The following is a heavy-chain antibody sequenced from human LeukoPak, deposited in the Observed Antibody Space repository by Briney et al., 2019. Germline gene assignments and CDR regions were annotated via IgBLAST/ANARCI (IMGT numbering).Heavy chain of an antibody. D-gene: IGHD5-12*01. J-gene: IGHJ4*02. CDR2: IIPIFGTA. Sequence: SVKVSCKASGGTFSSYAISWVRQAPGQGLEGMGGIIPIFGTANYAQKFQGRVTITTDESTSTAYMELSSLRSEDTAVYYCASPRVGGYDPVRFDYWGQGALVTVSS. CDR3: ASPRVGGYDPVRFDY. CDR1: GGTFSSYA. V-gene: IGHV1-69*05.